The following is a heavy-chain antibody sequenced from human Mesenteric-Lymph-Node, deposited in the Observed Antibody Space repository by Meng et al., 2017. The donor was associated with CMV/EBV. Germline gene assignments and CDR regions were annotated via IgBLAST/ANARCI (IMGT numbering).Heavy chain of an antibody. J-gene: IGHJ5*02. V-gene: IGHV3-21*01. CDR1: GFTFSSYS. Sequence: GGSLRLSCVASGFTFSSYSMNWVRQAPGKGLEWVSSVSSSSSYIYYADSVKGRFTISRDNAKNSLYLQMNSLRAEDTAVYYCARDHDSRFDPWGQGTLVTVSS. CDR2: VSSSSSYI. CDR3: ARDHDSRFDP. D-gene: IGHD1-1*01.